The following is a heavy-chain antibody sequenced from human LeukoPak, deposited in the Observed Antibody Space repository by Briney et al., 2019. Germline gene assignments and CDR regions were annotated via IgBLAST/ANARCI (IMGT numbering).Heavy chain of an antibody. CDR3: ARGRGVVVINPLDY. Sequence: ASVKVSCKASGYTFTRHYMHWVRQAPGQGLEWMGVINPGGSWTSYAQKFQGRVTMTRDMSTSTDYMELSSLRSEDTAVYYCARGRGVVVINPLDYWGQGTLVTVSS. V-gene: IGHV1-46*01. J-gene: IGHJ4*02. CDR2: INPGGSWT. CDR1: GYTFTRHY. D-gene: IGHD3-22*01.